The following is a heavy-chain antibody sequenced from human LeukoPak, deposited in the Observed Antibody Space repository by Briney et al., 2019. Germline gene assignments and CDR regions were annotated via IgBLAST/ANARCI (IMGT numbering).Heavy chain of an antibody. V-gene: IGHV4-34*01. J-gene: IGHJ5*02. D-gene: IGHD3-22*01. CDR1: GGSFSGYY. CDR3: ARVPCYYDSSGYYGWFDP. Sequence: PSKTLSLTCAVYGGSFSGYYWSWIRQPPGKGLEWIGEINHSGSTNYNPSLKSRVTISVDTSKNQFSLKLSSVTAADTAVYYCARVPCYYDSSGYYGWFDPWGQGTLVTVSS. CDR2: INHSGST.